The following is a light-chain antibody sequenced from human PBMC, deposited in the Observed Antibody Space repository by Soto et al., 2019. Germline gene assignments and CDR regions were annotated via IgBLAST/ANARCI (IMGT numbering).Light chain of an antibody. CDR2: DAS. V-gene: IGKV3-11*01. J-gene: IGKJ4*01. CDR1: QSVSSY. CDR3: QQRSF. Sequence: EIVLTQSPATLSLSPGERATLSCRASQSVSSYLAWYQQKPGQAPRLLIYDASNRATGIPARFSGSGSGTDFNITIISLETEDFAVYDCQQRSFFGGGTKVEIK.